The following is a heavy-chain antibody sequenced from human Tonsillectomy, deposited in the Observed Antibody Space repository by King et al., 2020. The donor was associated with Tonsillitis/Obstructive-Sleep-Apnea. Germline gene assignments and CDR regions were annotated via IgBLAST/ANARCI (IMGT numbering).Heavy chain of an antibody. CDR2: IYHGDSYT. Sequence: VQLVESAADVKKPGESLKISCKGSGYIFTDYWIGWVRQIPGKGLEWMGIIYHGDSYTGYSPSFQGPFTISADKSISTAYLQLSSLGASDTAMYYGARRTRQWSGGSCPDAFDIWGQGTMVTVSS. J-gene: IGHJ3*02. CDR1: GYIFTDYW. CDR3: ARRTRQWSGGSCPDAFDI. D-gene: IGHD2-15*01. V-gene: IGHV5-51*01.